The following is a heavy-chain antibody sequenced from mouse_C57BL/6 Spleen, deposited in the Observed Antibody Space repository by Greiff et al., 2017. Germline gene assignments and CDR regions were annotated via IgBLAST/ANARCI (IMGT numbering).Heavy chain of an antibody. V-gene: IGHV5-6*01. CDR2: ISSGGSYT. CDR1: GFTFSSYG. J-gene: IGHJ1*03. D-gene: IGHD1-1*01. Sequence: EVQGVESGGDLVKPGGSLKLSCAASGFTFSSYGMSWVRQTPDKRLEWVATISSGGSYTYYPDSVKGRFTISRDNAKNTLYLQMSSLKSEDTAMYYCARNYYGSRGYFDVWSTGTTVTVSS. CDR3: ARNYYGSRGYFDV.